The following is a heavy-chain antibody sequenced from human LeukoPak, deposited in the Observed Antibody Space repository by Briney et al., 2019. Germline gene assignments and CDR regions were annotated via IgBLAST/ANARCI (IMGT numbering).Heavy chain of an antibody. J-gene: IGHJ5*02. Sequence: SETLSLTCTVSGDSISSYYWSWIRQPAGKGLEWIGRIYASGSTRCNPSLKSRVTMSVDTSKNQFSLKLSSVTAADTAVYFCARRMAAAYDYNWFDPWGQGTLVTVSS. CDR3: ARRMAAAYDYNWFDP. V-gene: IGHV4-4*07. D-gene: IGHD5-12*01. CDR2: IYASGST. CDR1: GDSISSYY.